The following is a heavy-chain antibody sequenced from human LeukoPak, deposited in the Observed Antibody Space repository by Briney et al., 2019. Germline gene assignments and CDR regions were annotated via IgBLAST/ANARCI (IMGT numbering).Heavy chain of an antibody. CDR1: GYTFTSYG. Sequence: ASVKVSCKASGYTFTSYGISWVRQAPGQGLEWMGWISAYNGNTNYAQKLQGRVTMTTDTSTSTAYMELRSLRSDDTAVYYCARDLPESVLQLWSPRYYYGMDVWGQGTTVTVSS. CDR2: ISAYNGNT. V-gene: IGHV1-18*01. CDR3: ARDLPESVLQLWSPRYYYGMDV. D-gene: IGHD5-18*01. J-gene: IGHJ6*02.